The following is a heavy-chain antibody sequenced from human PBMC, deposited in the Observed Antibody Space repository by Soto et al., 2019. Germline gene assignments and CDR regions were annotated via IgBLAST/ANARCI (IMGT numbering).Heavy chain of an antibody. J-gene: IGHJ6*02. Sequence: QVQVVQSGVEVRRPGSSVKVSCKASGDTFKNCVISWVRQAPGQGLEWMGGIIPLFGTTDFAQRFQGRLTIPTDESTTTAYMELSRLRSEDTATYYCAAELGFGKLSVVWGQGTTVIGSS. V-gene: IGHV1-69*01. CDR2: IIPLFGTT. CDR3: AAELGFGKLSVV. D-gene: IGHD3-10*01. CDR1: GDTFKNCV.